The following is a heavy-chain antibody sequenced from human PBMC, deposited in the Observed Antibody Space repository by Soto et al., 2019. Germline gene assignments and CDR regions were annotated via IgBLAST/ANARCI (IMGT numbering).Heavy chain of an antibody. CDR1: GDSVSSNSAA. CDR2: TYYRSKWYN. J-gene: IGHJ6*02. V-gene: IGHV6-1*01. CDR3: ARGEGQRPVYYYGMDA. Sequence: PSQALSLTCPISGDSVSSNSAAWNWIRQSPSRGLEWLGRTYYRSKWYNDYAVSVKSRITINPDTSKNQFSLQLNSVTPEDTAVYYSARGEGQRPVYYYGMDAWGQGTTVTVSS.